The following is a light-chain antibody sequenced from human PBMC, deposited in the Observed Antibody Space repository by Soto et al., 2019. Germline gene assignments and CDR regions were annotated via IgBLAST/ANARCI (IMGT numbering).Light chain of an antibody. CDR3: QQYNSWPRT. J-gene: IGKJ2*01. V-gene: IGKV3-15*01. CDR2: GAS. CDR1: QSVSSK. Sequence: EIVMTQSPATLSVSPGERATASCRASQSVSSKLAWYQQKPGQAPRLLIYGASTRATGIPARFSGSGSGTEFTLTIGSLQSEDFAVYYCQQYNSWPRTFGQGTKLEIK.